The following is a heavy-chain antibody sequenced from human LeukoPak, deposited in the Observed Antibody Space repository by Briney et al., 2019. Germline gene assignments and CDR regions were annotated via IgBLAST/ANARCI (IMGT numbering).Heavy chain of an antibody. D-gene: IGHD3-16*02. CDR1: GYTFTSYA. CDR2: INTNTGNP. Sequence: ASVKVSCKASGYTFTSYAMNWVRQAPGQGLEWMGWINTNTGNPTYAQGFTGRFVFSLDTSVSTTYLQISSLKAEDTAVYYCARAFQRLGELSLPDYWGQGTLVTVSS. CDR3: ARAFQRLGELSLPDY. J-gene: IGHJ4*02. V-gene: IGHV7-4-1*02.